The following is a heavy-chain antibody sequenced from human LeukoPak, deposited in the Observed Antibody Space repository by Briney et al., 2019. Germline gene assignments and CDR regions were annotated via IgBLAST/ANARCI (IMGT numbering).Heavy chain of an antibody. J-gene: IGHJ4*02. Sequence: GGSLRLSCAASGFTFSSYAMSWVRQAPGKGLGWVSAICGSGGSTYYADSVKGRFSISRDNSKNTLYLQMNSLRAEDTAIYYCAKEGYYGDYWNGMFDYWGQGTLVTVSS. CDR3: AKEGYYGDYWNGMFDY. CDR1: GFTFSSYA. D-gene: IGHD4-17*01. V-gene: IGHV3-23*01. CDR2: ICGSGGST.